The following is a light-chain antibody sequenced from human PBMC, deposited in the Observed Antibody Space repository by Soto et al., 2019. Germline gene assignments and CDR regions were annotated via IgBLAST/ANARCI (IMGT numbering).Light chain of an antibody. J-gene: IGKJ4*01. Sequence: DIQMTQSPSSLSASVGGRVTITCRASQGIGNDLGWYQQKPGKAPKRLIYAASSLQSGVPSRFSGSESGTEFTLTISSLQPEDFATYYWQQYNSYPLTFGGGTKVEVK. CDR3: QQYNSYPLT. V-gene: IGKV1-17*01. CDR1: QGIGND. CDR2: AAS.